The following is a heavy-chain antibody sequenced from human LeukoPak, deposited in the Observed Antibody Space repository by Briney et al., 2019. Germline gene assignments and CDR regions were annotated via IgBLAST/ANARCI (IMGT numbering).Heavy chain of an antibody. CDR1: GGSFSGYY. J-gene: IGHJ4*02. V-gene: IGHV4-34*01. CDR2: INHSGST. D-gene: IGHD6-6*01. Sequence: SETLSLTCAVYGGSFSGYYWSWVRQPPGKGLEWIGEINHSGSTNYNPSLTSRVTISVDTSKNKLSLKLSSVSAADTAVYYCAGHGIAARSYLDWGPGTLVTVSS. CDR3: AGHGIAARSYLD.